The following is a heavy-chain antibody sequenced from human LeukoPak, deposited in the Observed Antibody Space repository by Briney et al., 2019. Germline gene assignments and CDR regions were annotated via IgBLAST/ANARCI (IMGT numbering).Heavy chain of an antibody. Sequence: ASVKVSCKASGYTFTDYYVHWVRLAPGQGREWLGWINPNSGGTNYAQRFQGRVTMTRDTSISTAYMELSSLRSDDTAVYFCARIPSWDCPTTTYGSGGYCFDSWGQGTLVTVSP. V-gene: IGHV1-2*02. D-gene: IGHD3-10*01. J-gene: IGHJ4*02. CDR2: INPNSGGT. CDR1: GYTFTDYY. CDR3: ARIPSWDCPTTTYGSGGYCFDS.